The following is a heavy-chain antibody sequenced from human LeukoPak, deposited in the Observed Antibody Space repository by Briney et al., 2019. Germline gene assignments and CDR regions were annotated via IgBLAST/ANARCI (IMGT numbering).Heavy chain of an antibody. CDR3: ARDVPPSWTSSNNWFDP. J-gene: IGHJ5*02. D-gene: IGHD2-2*01. Sequence: GASVKVSCKASGYTFTSYYMHWVRQAPGQGLEWMGIINPSGGSTSYAQKFQGRVTMTRDMSTSTVYMELSSLRSEDTAVYYCARDVPPSWTSSNNWFDPWGQGTLVTVSS. V-gene: IGHV1-46*01. CDR2: INPSGGST. CDR1: GYTFTSYY.